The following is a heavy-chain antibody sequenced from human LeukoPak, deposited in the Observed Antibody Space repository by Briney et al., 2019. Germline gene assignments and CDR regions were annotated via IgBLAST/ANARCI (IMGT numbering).Heavy chain of an antibody. Sequence: GGSLRLSCAASGFTFSSNAMSWFRQAPGKGLEWVSAISGSGGSTYYADSVKGRFTISRDNSKNTLYLQMNSLRAEDTAVYYCAKMGDYGFVWYFDLWGRGTLVTVSS. V-gene: IGHV3-23*01. J-gene: IGHJ2*01. CDR1: GFTFSSNA. D-gene: IGHD4-17*01. CDR2: ISGSGGST. CDR3: AKMGDYGFVWYFDL.